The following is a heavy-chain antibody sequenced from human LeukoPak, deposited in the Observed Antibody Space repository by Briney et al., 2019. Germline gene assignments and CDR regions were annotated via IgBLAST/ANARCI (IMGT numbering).Heavy chain of an antibody. V-gene: IGHV1-18*01. J-gene: IGHJ5*02. Sequence: ASVKVSCKASGYTFTSYGLSWMRQAPGQGLEWMGWISAYNGNTNYAQKFQGRVTMTTDTSMSTAYMELRSLRFDDTAVYYCARGYSSNWLQFDPWGQGTLVTVSS. CDR1: GYTFTSYG. D-gene: IGHD6-13*01. CDR2: ISAYNGNT. CDR3: ARGYSSNWLQFDP.